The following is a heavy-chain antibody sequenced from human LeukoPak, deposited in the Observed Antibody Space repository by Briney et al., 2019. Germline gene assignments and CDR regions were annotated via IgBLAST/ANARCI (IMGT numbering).Heavy chain of an antibody. Sequence: PSETLSLTCTVSGGSIRSYYWSWIRQPPGKGLEWIGYIYYSGSTNYNPSLKSRVTISVDTSKNQFSLKLSSVTAADTAVYYCARHEWHGYSPIDYWGQGTLVTVSS. CDR3: ARHEWHGYSPIDY. D-gene: IGHD5-18*01. CDR1: GGSIRSYY. J-gene: IGHJ4*02. V-gene: IGHV4-59*08. CDR2: IYYSGST.